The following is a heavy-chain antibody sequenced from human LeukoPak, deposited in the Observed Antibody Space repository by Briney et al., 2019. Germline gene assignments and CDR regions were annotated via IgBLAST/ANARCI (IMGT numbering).Heavy chain of an antibody. V-gene: IGHV4-34*01. CDR1: GGSFSGYY. CDR2: INHSGST. J-gene: IGHJ4*02. CDR3: ASLYGDYVGY. Sequence: KPSETLSLTCAVYGGSFSGYYWSWIRQPPGKGLEWIGEINHSGSTNYNPSLKSRVTISVDTSKNQFSLKLSSVTAADTAVYYCASLYGDYVGYWGQGTLVTVSS. D-gene: IGHD4-17*01.